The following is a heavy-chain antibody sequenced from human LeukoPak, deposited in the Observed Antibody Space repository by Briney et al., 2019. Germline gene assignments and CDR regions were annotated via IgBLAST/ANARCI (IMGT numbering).Heavy chain of an antibody. V-gene: IGHV3-66*01. CDR3: ARDEVGAGDTYVKFDS. CDR2: IDTAGNT. CDR1: GFTVSTKH. J-gene: IGHJ4*02. D-gene: IGHD5-18*01. Sequence: GGSLRLSCAASGFTVSTKHMSWVRQTPGKGLEWVSVIDTAGNTFYSDSVRGRFTISRDNSRNTLYLQMNSLRAEDTAVYYCARDEVGAGDTYVKFDSWGQGTLVTVSS.